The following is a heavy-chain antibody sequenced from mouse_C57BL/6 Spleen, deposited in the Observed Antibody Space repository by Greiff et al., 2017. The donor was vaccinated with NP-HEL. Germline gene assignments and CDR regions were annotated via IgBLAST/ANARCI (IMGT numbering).Heavy chain of an antibody. CDR1: GFTFSSYA. Sequence: EVHLVESGGGLVKPGGSLKLSCAASGFTFSSYAMSWVRQTPEKRLEWVATISDGGSYTYYPDNVKGRFTISRDNAKNNLYLQMSHLKSEDTAMYYCAIDSPRGAWFAYWGQGTLVTVSA. J-gene: IGHJ3*01. CDR3: AIDSPRGAWFAY. V-gene: IGHV5-4*01. CDR2: ISDGGSYT.